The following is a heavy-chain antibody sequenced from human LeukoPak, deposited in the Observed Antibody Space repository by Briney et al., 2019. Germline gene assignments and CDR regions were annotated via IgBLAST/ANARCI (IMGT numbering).Heavy chain of an antibody. V-gene: IGHV4-59*01. CDR1: GGTISDYY. D-gene: IGHD3-3*01. CDR2: IYYSGST. CDR3: ARVDFCSKSNCYLRPMDV. Sequence: SETLSLTCTVSGGTISDYYWNWIRQPPGKGLEWIGYIYYSGSTTYNPSLKSRITMSVDTAKNQFSLKLRSVTAADTAGYYCARVDFCSKSNCYLRPMDVWGKGTTVTVSS. J-gene: IGHJ6*03.